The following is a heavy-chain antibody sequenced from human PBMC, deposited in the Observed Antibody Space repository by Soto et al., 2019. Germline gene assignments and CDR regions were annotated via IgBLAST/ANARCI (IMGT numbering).Heavy chain of an antibody. D-gene: IGHD5-12*01. CDR2: ISGSGGST. CDR3: AKDLYEWLRYQMFDY. Sequence: GGSLRLSCAASGFTFSSYAMSWVRQAPGKGLEWVSAISGSGGSTYYADSVKGRFTISRDNSKNTLYLQMNSLRAEDTAVYYCAKDLYEWLRYQMFDYWRQGTLVTVSS. J-gene: IGHJ4*02. CDR1: GFTFSSYA. V-gene: IGHV3-23*01.